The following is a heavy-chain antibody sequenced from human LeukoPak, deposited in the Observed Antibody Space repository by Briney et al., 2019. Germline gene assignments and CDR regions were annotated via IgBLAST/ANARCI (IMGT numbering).Heavy chain of an antibody. CDR1: GGSISSSSYY. CDR2: IYYSGST. V-gene: IGHV4-39*07. J-gene: IGHJ4*02. CDR3: ARVGEGSSDY. Sequence: SETLSLTCTVSGGSISSSSYYWGWIRQPPGKGLEWIGSIYYSGSTYYNPSLKSRVTISVDTSKNQFSLKLSSVTAADTAVYYCARVGEGSSDYWGQGTLVTVSS. D-gene: IGHD3-16*01.